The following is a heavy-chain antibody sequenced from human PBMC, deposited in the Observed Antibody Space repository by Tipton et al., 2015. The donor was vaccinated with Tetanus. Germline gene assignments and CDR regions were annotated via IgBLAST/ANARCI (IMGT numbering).Heavy chain of an antibody. J-gene: IGHJ3*01. D-gene: IGHD2-2*01. CDR3: ARRSYCSSSRCFDAFDL. V-gene: IGHV4-61*08. CDR2: ISASGST. Sequence: TLSLTCTVPGGSLRSGDHYWSWIRQPPGKGLEWLAYISASGSTNSNYSLKSRITISRDTSKNQFSLKLASVTAADTAVYFCARRSYCSSSRCFDAFDLWGQGTMVTVSS. CDR1: GGSLRSGDHY.